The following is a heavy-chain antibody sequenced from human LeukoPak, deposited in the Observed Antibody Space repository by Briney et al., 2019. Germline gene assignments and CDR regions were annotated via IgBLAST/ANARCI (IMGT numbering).Heavy chain of an antibody. CDR2: SYYSGST. CDR3: ALGSCGGGSCYAREYFQH. CDR1: GGSISSGGYY. V-gene: IGHV4-31*03. J-gene: IGHJ1*01. Sequence: PSETLSLTCTVSGGSISSGGYYWTWIRQHPGKGLEWIGNSYYSGSTYYNPSLKRRVTISVDTSKNQFSLRLSSVTAAETAVYYCALGSCGGGSCYAREYFQHWGPGIMVTVSS. D-gene: IGHD2-15*01.